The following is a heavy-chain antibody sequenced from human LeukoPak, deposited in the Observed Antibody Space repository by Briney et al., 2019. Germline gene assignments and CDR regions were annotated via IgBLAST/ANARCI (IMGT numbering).Heavy chain of an antibody. CDR1: GGSISSYY. D-gene: IGHD2-21*01. J-gene: IGHJ3*02. CDR2: IHYRGST. Sequence: SETLSLTCTVSGGSISSYYWSWIRQPPGKGLEWIGCIHYRGSTNSNPSLKSRVTISVDTSKSQFSLRLSSVTAADTAVFYCARPAFKYSAHAFDIWGQGTMVTVSS. CDR3: ARPAFKYSAHAFDI. V-gene: IGHV4-59*08.